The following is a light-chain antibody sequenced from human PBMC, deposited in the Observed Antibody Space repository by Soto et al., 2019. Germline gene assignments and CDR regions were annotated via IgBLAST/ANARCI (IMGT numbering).Light chain of an antibody. V-gene: IGKV3-11*01. CDR3: QKRSSSPT. CDR2: DAS. J-gene: IGKJ5*01. Sequence: EIVLTQSPATLSLSPGDRDTLSCRASKSVSSDLACYQQKPGQAPRLLIYDASNRATGIPDRFSGSGSGTDFTLTIRRLATEDFAVYYCQKRSSSPTFGQGTRLEIK. CDR1: KSVSSD.